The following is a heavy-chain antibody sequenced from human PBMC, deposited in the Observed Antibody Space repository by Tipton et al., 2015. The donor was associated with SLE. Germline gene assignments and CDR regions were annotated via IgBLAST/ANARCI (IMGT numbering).Heavy chain of an antibody. CDR3: AATSGTDVFDI. CDR1: GFSFTRSS. J-gene: IGHJ3*02. D-gene: IGHD1-26*01. V-gene: IGHV1-58*02. CDR2: IVVGSGNT. Sequence: QLVQSGAEVKKPGTSVKVSCKASGFSFTRSSMQWVRQTRGQRLEWIGWIVVGSGNTNYAQKFQERVTIARDMSTSTAYMELSSLRSEDTAIYYCAATSGTDVFDIWGQGTMVTVSS.